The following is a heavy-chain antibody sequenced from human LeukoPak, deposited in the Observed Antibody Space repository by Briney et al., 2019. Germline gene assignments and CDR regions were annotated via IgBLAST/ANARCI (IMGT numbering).Heavy chain of an antibody. CDR3: ASAGYCSGGTCYSLHDY. Sequence: PSETLSLTCTVSGGSISSYYWSWIRQPPGKGLEWIGYIYYSGSTYYNPSLKSRVTISVDTSRNQFSLKLNSVTAADTAVYYCASAGYCSGGTCYSLHDYWGQGTLVTVSS. V-gene: IGHV4-59*01. CDR2: IYYSGST. CDR1: GGSISSYY. D-gene: IGHD2-15*01. J-gene: IGHJ4*02.